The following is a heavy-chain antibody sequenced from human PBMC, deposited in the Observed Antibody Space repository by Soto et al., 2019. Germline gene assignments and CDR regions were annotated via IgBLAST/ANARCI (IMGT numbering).Heavy chain of an antibody. CDR1: GDSVSSISHY. Sequence: QLQLRESGPGLVKPSETLSLTCSVSGDSVSSISHYWAWIRLSPGKGLEWIGSIYYTGHTYYNPSLRSLVTRSLDTSENPFSLKLTSVTAADTAVYYVAKDTIRLGFCSGGTCYSDSWGQGTLVTVSS. CDR2: IYYTGHT. CDR3: AKDTIRLGFCSGGTCYSDS. J-gene: IGHJ4*03. D-gene: IGHD2-15*01. V-gene: IGHV4-39*02.